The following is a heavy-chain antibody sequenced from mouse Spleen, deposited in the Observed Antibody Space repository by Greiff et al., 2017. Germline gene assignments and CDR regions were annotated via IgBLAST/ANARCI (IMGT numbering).Heavy chain of an antibody. CDR2: INPNNGGT. CDR1: GYTFTDYY. V-gene: IGHV1-26*01. D-gene: IGHD3-3*01. Sequence: EVQLQQSGPELVKPGASVKISCKASGYTFTDYYMNWVKQSHGKSLEWIGDINPNNGGTSYNQKFKGKATLTVDKSSSTAYMELRSLTSEDSAVYYCARGDTVYYAMDYWGQGTSVTVSS. CDR3: ARGDTVYYAMDY. J-gene: IGHJ4*01.